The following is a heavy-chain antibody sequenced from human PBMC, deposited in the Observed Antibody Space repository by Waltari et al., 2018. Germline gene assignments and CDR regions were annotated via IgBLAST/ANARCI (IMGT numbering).Heavy chain of an antibody. CDR2: IYTSGST. CDR3: ARDILKRVTMVRGVTNNWFDP. Sequence: QVQLQESGPGLVKPSETLSLTCTVSGGSISSYYWSWIRQPAGKGLGWIGRIYTSGSTNYNPSLKSRVTMSVDTSKNQFALKLSSVTAADTAVYYCARDILKRVTMVRGVTNNWFDPWGQGTLVTVSS. CDR1: GGSISSYY. D-gene: IGHD3-10*01. V-gene: IGHV4-4*07. J-gene: IGHJ5*02.